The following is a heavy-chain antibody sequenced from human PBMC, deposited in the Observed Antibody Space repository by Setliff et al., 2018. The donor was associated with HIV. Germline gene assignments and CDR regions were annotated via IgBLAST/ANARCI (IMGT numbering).Heavy chain of an antibody. J-gene: IGHJ6*02. CDR2: IYYSGGT. D-gene: IGHD2-8*01. V-gene: IGHV4-39*07. Sequence: SETLSLTCTVSGGSISSSSYYWGWIRQPPGKGLEWIGSIYYSGGTYYNPSLKSRVTISVDTSKNQFSLKLSSVTAADTAVYYCARDIVLMVYAIGYYYYGMDVWGQGTTVTVSS. CDR1: GGSISSSSYY. CDR3: ARDIVLMVYAIGYYYYGMDV.